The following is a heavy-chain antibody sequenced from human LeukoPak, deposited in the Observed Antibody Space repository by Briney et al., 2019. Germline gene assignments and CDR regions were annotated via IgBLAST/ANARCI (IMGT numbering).Heavy chain of an antibody. D-gene: IGHD1-14*01. J-gene: IGHJ4*02. Sequence: PSETLSLTCTVSGASISSYYWSWIRQPPGKGLEWLGFMYYNGRTKYNPSLKSRVTMLIDTSQNQFSLRLSSVTAADTAVYYCARWDFGSALDSWGQGALVTVSS. CDR1: GASISSYY. CDR3: ARWDFGSALDS. V-gene: IGHV4-59*01. CDR2: MYYNGRT.